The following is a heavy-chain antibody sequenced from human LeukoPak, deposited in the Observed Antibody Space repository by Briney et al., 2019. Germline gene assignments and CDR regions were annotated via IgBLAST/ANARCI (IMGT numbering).Heavy chain of an antibody. CDR3: ARGVWHGPRSYIDY. Sequence: SETLSLTCTVPGASISSYYWSWIRQPAGKGLEWIGRIYTSGSTNYNPSLKGRVPMSVRTSTNQFSLKLSSVTAADTAVYYCARGVWHGPRSYIDYCGQGTLVTVSS. D-gene: IGHD2-21*01. V-gene: IGHV4-4*07. CDR1: GASISSYY. J-gene: IGHJ4*02. CDR2: IYTSGST.